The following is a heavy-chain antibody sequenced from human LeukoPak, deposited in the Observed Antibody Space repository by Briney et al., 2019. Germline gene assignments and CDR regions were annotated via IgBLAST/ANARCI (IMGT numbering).Heavy chain of an antibody. Sequence: ASVKVSCKASGGTFSSYAISWVRQAPGQGLEWMGGIIPIFGTANYAQKFQGRVTITADESTSTAYMEQSSLRSEDTAVYYCARGEVVPAAGWFDPWGQGTLVTVSS. CDR2: IIPIFGTA. CDR3: ARGEVVPAAGWFDP. V-gene: IGHV1-69*13. D-gene: IGHD2-2*01. CDR1: GGTFSSYA. J-gene: IGHJ5*02.